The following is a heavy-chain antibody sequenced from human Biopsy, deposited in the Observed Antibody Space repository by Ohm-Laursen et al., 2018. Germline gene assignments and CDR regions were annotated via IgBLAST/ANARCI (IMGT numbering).Heavy chain of an antibody. D-gene: IGHD3-22*01. Sequence: SDTLSLTCPVYGESFNGYSWSWIRQTPGKGLERNGEINHSGRTNYNPSLKSRVTISVDTSKNQFSLKVRSVTAADTAAYYCVRGVDYYDPYHYYALDVWGQGTTVTVSS. V-gene: IGHV4-34*01. CDR2: INHSGRT. CDR3: VRGVDYYDPYHYYALDV. CDR1: GESFNGYS. J-gene: IGHJ6*02.